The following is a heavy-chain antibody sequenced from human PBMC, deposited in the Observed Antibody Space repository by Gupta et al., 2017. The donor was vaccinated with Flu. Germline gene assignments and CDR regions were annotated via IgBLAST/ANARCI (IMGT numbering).Heavy chain of an antibody. Sequence: EVQLLESGGGLVQPGESLRLSCVGSGFTFSNLDITWVRQAPGKGMEWFYAISGNGDITDSRDYVKDRFTISRDNSKNTVFLHMTNLRVEDTAVYFCAKYKYSSGWYDYWGQGTLVTVSS. J-gene: IGHJ4*02. D-gene: IGHD6-19*01. CDR2: ISGNGDIT. CDR1: GFTFSNLD. V-gene: IGHV3-23*01. CDR3: AKYKYSSGWYDY.